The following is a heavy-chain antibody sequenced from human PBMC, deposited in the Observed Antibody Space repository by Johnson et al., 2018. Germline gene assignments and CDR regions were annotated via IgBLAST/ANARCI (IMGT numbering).Heavy chain of an antibody. J-gene: IGHJ6*02. D-gene: IGHD2-21*01. CDR2: IWYDGSNK. Sequence: QVQLVESGGGVVQPGRSLRLSCAASGFTFSSYGMHWVRQAPGKGLEWVAVIWYDGSNKYYADSVKGRFTISRDNSKNTLDLQMNSLRAEDSAVYYWAREDGGGLLDNYGMDVWGQGTTVTVSS. V-gene: IGHV3-33*01. CDR1: GFTFSSYG. CDR3: AREDGGGLLDNYGMDV.